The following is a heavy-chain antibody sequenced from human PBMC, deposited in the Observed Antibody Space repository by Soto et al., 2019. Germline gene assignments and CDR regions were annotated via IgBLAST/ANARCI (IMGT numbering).Heavy chain of an antibody. V-gene: IGHV3-30*18. D-gene: IGHD3-16*01. Sequence: QPGGSLRLSCAASGFTFSSYGMHWVRQAPGKGLEWVAVISYDGSNKYYADSVKGRFTISRDNSKNTLYLQMNSLRAEDTAVYYCAKDGGGRGEFDYWGQGTLVTVSS. CDR1: GFTFSSYG. CDR2: ISYDGSNK. CDR3: AKDGGGRGEFDY. J-gene: IGHJ4*02.